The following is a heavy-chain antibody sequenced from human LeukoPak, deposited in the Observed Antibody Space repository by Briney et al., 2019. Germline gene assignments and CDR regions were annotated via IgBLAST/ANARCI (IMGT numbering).Heavy chain of an antibody. Sequence: GESLKISCKGSGFSFTSYWISWVRQMPGKGLEWMGTIDPSDSYTNYSPSFQGHVTISADKSISTAYLQWSSLKASDTAMYYCAYAVEDYDSFDYWGQGTLVTVSS. J-gene: IGHJ4*02. CDR2: IDPSDSYT. CDR3: AYAVEDYDSFDY. CDR1: GFSFTSYW. D-gene: IGHD3-22*01. V-gene: IGHV5-10-1*01.